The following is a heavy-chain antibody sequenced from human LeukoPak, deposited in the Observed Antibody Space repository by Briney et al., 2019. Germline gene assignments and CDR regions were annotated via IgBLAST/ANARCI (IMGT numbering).Heavy chain of an antibody. Sequence: SETLSLTCTVSAGSISSSDYYWGWIRQSPGKGLEWIGRNSYSGNTYYNPSLKSRVTISVDTSKNHFSLRLSSVTAADTAVYYCSRLTHSYYSDTSGYYPYYYMDVWGEGTTVTVSS. D-gene: IGHD3-22*01. J-gene: IGHJ6*03. CDR3: SRLTHSYYSDTSGYYPYYYMDV. CDR1: AGSISSSDYY. CDR2: NSYSGNT. V-gene: IGHV4-39*02.